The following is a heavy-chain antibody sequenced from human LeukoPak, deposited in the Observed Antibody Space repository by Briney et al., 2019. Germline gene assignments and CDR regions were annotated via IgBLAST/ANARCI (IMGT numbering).Heavy chain of an antibody. D-gene: IGHD3-10*01. CDR2: IDGSGGRR. V-gene: IGHV3-23*01. J-gene: IGHJ4*02. Sequence: GGSLRLSCAASGFTFTYAMSWVRPAPGKELAWVAAIDGSGGRRYSADSVQGRFTISRDNSKNTLYLQMNSLRAEDTAVYYCAREGVDSGSGSYYFLDYRGQGTLVTVSS. CDR1: GFTFTYA. CDR3: AREGVDSGSGSYYFLDY.